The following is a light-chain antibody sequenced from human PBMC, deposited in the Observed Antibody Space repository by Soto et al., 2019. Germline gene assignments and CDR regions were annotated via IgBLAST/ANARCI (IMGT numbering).Light chain of an antibody. CDR1: QSINNW. Sequence: DIQMTQSPSTLSASVGDRVTITCRASQSINNWLAWYQQKPGKAPKLLIHKASSLESGVSSRFSGSGSGTEFTLTISSLQPDDLATYYCQEYSSYLRWTFGPGTKVEIK. V-gene: IGKV1-5*03. CDR2: KAS. J-gene: IGKJ1*01. CDR3: QEYSSYLRWT.